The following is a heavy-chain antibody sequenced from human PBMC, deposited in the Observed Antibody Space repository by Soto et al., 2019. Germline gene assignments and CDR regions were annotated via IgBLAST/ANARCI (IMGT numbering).Heavy chain of an antibody. V-gene: IGHV3-30-3*01. CDR3: ARDPDYYDSSGYKDIRAYYGMDV. CDR2: ISYDGSNK. J-gene: IGHJ6*02. Sequence: QVQLVESGGGVVQPGRSLRLSCAASGFTFSSYAMHWVRQAPGKGLEWVAVISYDGSNKYYADSVKGRFTISRDNSKNSLYLQMNSLRAEDTVGYYCARDPDYYDSSGYKDIRAYYGMDVWGQGTTVTVSS. D-gene: IGHD3-22*01. CDR1: GFTFSSYA.